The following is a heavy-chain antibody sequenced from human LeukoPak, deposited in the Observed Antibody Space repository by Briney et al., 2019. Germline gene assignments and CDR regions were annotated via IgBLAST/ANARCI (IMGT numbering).Heavy chain of an antibody. D-gene: IGHD4-11*01. V-gene: IGHV1-8*01. CDR3: AKASNYYYYYALDV. CDR2: MNLNSGNT. CDR1: GYTFSSYD. Sequence: GASVKVSCKASGYTFSSYDINWVRRATGQGLEWMGWMNLNSGNTGYAQNFQGRVTMTRNTSINTAYMELSSLRPDDTAVYFCAKASNYYYYYALDVWGQGTTVTVSS. J-gene: IGHJ6*02.